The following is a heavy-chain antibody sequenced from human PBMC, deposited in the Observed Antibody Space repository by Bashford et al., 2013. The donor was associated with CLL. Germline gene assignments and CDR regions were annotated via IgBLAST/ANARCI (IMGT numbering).Heavy chain of an antibody. D-gene: IGHD3-16*01. CDR2: IRTASENSAT. J-gene: IGHJ4*02. CDR3: ASDANYAFDY. Sequence: GGSLRLSCAASGFSFSRYCMNWVRQAPGKGPEWVANIRTASENSATHHADSVKGRFTISRDDAKNTLYLQMNSLRAEDTAIYYCASDANYAFDYWGQGTLVTVSS. V-gene: IGHV3-48*01. CDR1: GFSFSRYC.